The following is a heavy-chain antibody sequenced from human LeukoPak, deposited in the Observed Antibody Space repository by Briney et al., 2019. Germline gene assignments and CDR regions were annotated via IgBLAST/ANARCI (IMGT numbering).Heavy chain of an antibody. CDR1: GFTFSSYS. Sequence: PGGSLGLSCAASGFTFSSYSMNWVRQAPGKGLEWVSSISSSSSYIYYADSVKGRFTISRDNAKNSLYLQMNSLRAEDTAVYYCARNPEQQLVHADYWGQGTLVTVSS. V-gene: IGHV3-21*01. J-gene: IGHJ4*02. CDR3: ARNPEQQLVHADY. CDR2: ISSSSSYI. D-gene: IGHD6-13*01.